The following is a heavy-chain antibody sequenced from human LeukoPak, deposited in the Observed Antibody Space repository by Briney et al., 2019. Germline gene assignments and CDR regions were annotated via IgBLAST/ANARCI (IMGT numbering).Heavy chain of an antibody. Sequence: GGSLRLSCAASGFTVSSYAMSWVRQAPGKGLEWVSGISGSGGSTYYADSVKGRFTISRDNSKNTLCLQMNSLRAEDTAVYYCAKDLGGPYSSYSDYWGQGTLVTVSS. CDR1: GFTVSSYA. CDR2: ISGSGGST. J-gene: IGHJ4*02. D-gene: IGHD6-6*01. V-gene: IGHV3-23*01. CDR3: AKDLGGPYSSYSDY.